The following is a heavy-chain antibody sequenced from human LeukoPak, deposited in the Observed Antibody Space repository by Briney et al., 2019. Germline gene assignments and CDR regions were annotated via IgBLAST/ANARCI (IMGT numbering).Heavy chain of an antibody. CDR1: GGSISSSSYY. V-gene: IGHV4-39*07. CDR3: ARDGGYSSSWYGAEYFQH. D-gene: IGHD6-13*01. Sequence: PSETLSLTCTVSGGSISSSSYYWGWIRQPPGKGLEWIGSIYYSGSTYYNPSLKSRVTISVDTSKNQFSLKLSSVTAADTAVYYCARDGGYSSSWYGAEYFQHWGQGTLVTVSS. J-gene: IGHJ1*01. CDR2: IYYSGST.